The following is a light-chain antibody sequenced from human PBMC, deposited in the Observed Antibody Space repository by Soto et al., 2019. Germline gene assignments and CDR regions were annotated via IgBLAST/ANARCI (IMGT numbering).Light chain of an antibody. CDR3: QHNYYSPPWT. J-gene: IGKJ1*01. CDR1: QNIDMY. CDR2: GAS. Sequence: LHMTQSPSSLSASVGDTVTITCRASQNIDMYLNWYQQKPGKAPRVLISGASNLQSGVPSRFGGSGSGTDFTLTISSLQSEGGPNYFCQHNYYSPPWTVGQGTEVEVK. V-gene: IGKV1-39*01.